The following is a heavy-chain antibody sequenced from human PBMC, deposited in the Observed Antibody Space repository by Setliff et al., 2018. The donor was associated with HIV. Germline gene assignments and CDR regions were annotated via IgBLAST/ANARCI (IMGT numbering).Heavy chain of an antibody. D-gene: IGHD3-22*01. CDR2: INPNSGGT. V-gene: IGHV1-2*02. J-gene: IGHJ4*02. CDR3: VTSPGSFTSVYETEAGDY. Sequence: ASVKVSCKSSGYTFTGNYIHWVRQAPGQGLEWMGWINPNSGGTNYEQKFQGRVTMTRDTSISTACRELSRLRSDDTALYYCVTSPGSFTSVYETEAGDYWGQGTLVTVSS. CDR1: GYTFTGNY.